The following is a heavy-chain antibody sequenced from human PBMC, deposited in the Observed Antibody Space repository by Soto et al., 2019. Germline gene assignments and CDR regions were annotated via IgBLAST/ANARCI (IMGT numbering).Heavy chain of an antibody. J-gene: IGHJ4*02. CDR2: ISRDGRTT. Sequence: QVQLEESVGGVVQPGRSLRLSCAVSGFTVSSYGMHWVRQAPGKGLEWVAVISRDGRTTFYADSVKGRFTISKDNSRNTLFLEMNSLRDDDMAVYYCTGEVASGYWGQGTLVTVSS. CDR3: TGEVASGY. D-gene: IGHD2-8*02. V-gene: IGHV3-30*03. CDR1: GFTVSSYG.